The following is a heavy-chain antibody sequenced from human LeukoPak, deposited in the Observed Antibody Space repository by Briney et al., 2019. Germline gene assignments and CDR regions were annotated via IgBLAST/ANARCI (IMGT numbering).Heavy chain of an antibody. Sequence: GGSLRLSCAASGFTFSSYAMSWVRQAPGKGLEWVAVIWNDGSNKFEADSVEGRFIISRDNSKNTLYLQMNNLRAEDTAVYYCARGGPFKYGGKKGPVSRPIDFWGQGTLVTVSS. D-gene: IGHD4-23*01. V-gene: IGHV3-33*08. CDR1: GFTFSSYA. CDR2: IWNDGSNK. CDR3: ARGGPFKYGGKKGPVSRPIDF. J-gene: IGHJ4*02.